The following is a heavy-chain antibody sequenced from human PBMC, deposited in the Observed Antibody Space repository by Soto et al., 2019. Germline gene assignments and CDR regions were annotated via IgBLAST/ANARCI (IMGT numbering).Heavy chain of an antibody. J-gene: IGHJ4*02. D-gene: IGHD6-13*01. CDR2: ITSSGTTG. Sequence: EVHLVESGGGLVQPGGSLRLSCAASGFTFSSYSLNWVRQAPGKGRERVSYITSSGTTGYYADSVRCRSTISRDNAKNSLYLQRNSLRDDDTALYYCARGSSNWAYYFDFWGQGTLVTVSS. V-gene: IGHV3-48*02. CDR3: ARGSSNWAYYFDF. CDR1: GFTFSSYS.